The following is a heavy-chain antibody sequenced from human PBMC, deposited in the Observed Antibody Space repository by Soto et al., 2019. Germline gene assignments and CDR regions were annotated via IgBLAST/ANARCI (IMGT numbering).Heavy chain of an antibody. CDR3: ARARRDCSSTSCYPYYFDY. CDR2: INSDGSST. Sequence: GGSLRVSCAASGFTFSSYWMHWVRQAPGKGLVWVSRINSDGSSTSYADSVKGRFTISRDNAKNTLYLQMNSLRAEDTAVYYCARARRDCSSTSCYPYYFDYWGQGTLVTVSS. D-gene: IGHD2-2*01. V-gene: IGHV3-74*01. J-gene: IGHJ4*02. CDR1: GFTFSSYW.